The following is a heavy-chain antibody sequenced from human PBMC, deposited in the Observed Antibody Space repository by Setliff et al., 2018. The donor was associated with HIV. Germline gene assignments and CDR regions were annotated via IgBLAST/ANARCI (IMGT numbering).Heavy chain of an antibody. V-gene: IGHV1-18*04. CDR3: ARRADWFDL. Sequence: ASVKVSCKASGYTFTTYGVNWVRQAPGQGLEWMGWINSYNGNTKFAQKLQGRVTMTKDTSTSTAYMELRSLRPDDTAVYFCARRADWFDLWGQGTLVTVSS. CDR2: INSYNGNT. CDR1: GYTFTTYG. J-gene: IGHJ5*02.